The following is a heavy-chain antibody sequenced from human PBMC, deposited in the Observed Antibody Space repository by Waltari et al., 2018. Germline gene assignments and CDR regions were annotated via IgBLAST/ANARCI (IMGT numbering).Heavy chain of an antibody. CDR2: IYYSGST. V-gene: IGHV4-39*07. D-gene: IGHD3-10*01. Sequence: QLQLQESGPGLVKPSETLSLTCTVSGGSISSSSYYWGWIRHPPGRGLEWIGSIYYSGSTYYNPSLKSRVTISVDTSKNQFSLKRSAVTAADTAVYYCARVRPGPMVQGVTQYRDYWGQGTLVTVSS. CDR3: ARVRPGPMVQGVTQYRDY. CDR1: GGSISSSSYY. J-gene: IGHJ4*02.